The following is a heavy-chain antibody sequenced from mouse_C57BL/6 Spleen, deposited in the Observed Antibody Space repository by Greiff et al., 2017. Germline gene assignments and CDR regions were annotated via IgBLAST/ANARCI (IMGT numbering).Heavy chain of an antibody. CDR3: TRVDGNYYAMNY. Sequence: EVKLMESGEGLVKPGGSLKLSCAASGFTFSSYAMSWVRQTPEKRLEWVAYISSGGDYIYYADTVKGRFTISRDNARNTLYLQMSRLKSEDTAMYYCTRVDGNYYAMNYWGQGTSVTVSS. V-gene: IGHV5-9-1*02. CDR2: ISSGGDYI. CDR1: GFTFSSYA. J-gene: IGHJ4*01.